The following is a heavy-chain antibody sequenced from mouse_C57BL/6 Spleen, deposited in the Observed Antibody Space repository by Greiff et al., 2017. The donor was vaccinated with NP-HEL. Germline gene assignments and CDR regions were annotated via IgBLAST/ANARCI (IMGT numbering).Heavy chain of an antibody. CDR1: GYTFTSYW. Sequence: QVQLQQPGAELVKPGASVKLSCKASGYTFTSYWMQWVKQRPGQGLEWIGEIDPSDSYTNYNQKFKGKATLTVDTSSSTAYMQLSSLTSEDSAVYYCARRVGDWDKGYWGQGTTLTVSS. CDR2: IDPSDSYT. V-gene: IGHV1-50*01. D-gene: IGHD4-1*01. CDR3: ARRVGDWDKGY. J-gene: IGHJ2*01.